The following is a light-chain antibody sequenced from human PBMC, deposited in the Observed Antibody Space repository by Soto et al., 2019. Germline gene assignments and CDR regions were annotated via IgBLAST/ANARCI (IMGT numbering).Light chain of an antibody. V-gene: IGKV1-6*01. CDR2: AAS. Sequence: AIQMTQSPASLSASVGDRVTIACRASQDIRNALGWYQQKPGKAPKLLIYAASSLPSGVPSRFSGSGSGTDFTLTISSLQPEDFATYFCLQDYNFPWTFGQGTKVEI. CDR3: LQDYNFPWT. CDR1: QDIRNA. J-gene: IGKJ1*01.